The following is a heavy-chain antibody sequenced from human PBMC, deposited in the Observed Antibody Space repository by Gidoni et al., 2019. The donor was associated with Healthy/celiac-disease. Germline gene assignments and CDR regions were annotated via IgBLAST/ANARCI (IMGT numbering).Heavy chain of an antibody. CDR3: AKDHIVATPGIDY. Sequence: EVQLLESGGGFVQPGGSLSLSCAASGFTFSSYAMSWVRQAPGKGLEWVSAISGSGGSTYYADSVKGRFTISRDNSKNTLYLQMNSLRAEDTAVYYCAKDHIVATPGIDYWGQGTLVTVSS. D-gene: IGHD5-12*01. J-gene: IGHJ4*02. V-gene: IGHV3-23*01. CDR2: ISGSGGST. CDR1: GFTFSSYA.